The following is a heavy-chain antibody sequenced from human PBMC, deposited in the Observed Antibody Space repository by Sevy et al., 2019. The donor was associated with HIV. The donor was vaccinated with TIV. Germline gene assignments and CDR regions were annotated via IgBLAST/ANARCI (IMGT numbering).Heavy chain of an antibody. J-gene: IGHJ4*02. Sequence: GGSLRLSCAAAGFTFSSYAMHWVRQAPGKGLEWVAVISYDGSNKYYADSVKGRFTISRDNSKNTLYLQMNSLRAEDTAVYYCARAIIEMATIPEFDYWGQGTLVTVSS. CDR2: ISYDGSNK. V-gene: IGHV3-30*04. CDR1: GFTFSSYA. CDR3: ARAIIEMATIPEFDY. D-gene: IGHD5-12*01.